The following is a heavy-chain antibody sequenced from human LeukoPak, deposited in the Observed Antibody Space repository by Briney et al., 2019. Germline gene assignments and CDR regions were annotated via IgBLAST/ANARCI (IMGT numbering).Heavy chain of an antibody. J-gene: IGHJ3*01. CDR1: GFTFSSYG. Sequence: GGSLRLSCAASGFTFSSYGMHWVRQAPGKGLEWVAVISYDGSNKYYADSVKGRFTISRDNSKNTLYLQMNSLRAEDTAVYYCAKLEIGRYYYDSSGYYTPAFDVWGQGTMVTVSS. V-gene: IGHV3-30*18. D-gene: IGHD3-22*01. CDR2: ISYDGSNK. CDR3: AKLEIGRYYYDSSGYYTPAFDV.